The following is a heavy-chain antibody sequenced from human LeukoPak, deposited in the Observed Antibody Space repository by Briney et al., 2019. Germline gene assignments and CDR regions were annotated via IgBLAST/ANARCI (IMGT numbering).Heavy chain of an antibody. V-gene: IGHV1-69*05. CDR1: GGTFSSYA. CDR3: ARDREATLGY. Sequence: ASVKVSCKASGGTFSSYAISWVRQAPGQGLEWMGRIIPIFGTANYAQKFQGRVTITTDESTSTAYMELSSLRSEDMAVYYCARDREATLGYWGQGTLVTVSS. CDR2: IIPIFGTA. D-gene: IGHD5-12*01. J-gene: IGHJ4*02.